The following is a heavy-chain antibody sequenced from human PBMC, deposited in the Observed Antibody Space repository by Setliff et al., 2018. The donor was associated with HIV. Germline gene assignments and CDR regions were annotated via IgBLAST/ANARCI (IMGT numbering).Heavy chain of an antibody. D-gene: IGHD3-10*01. CDR2: INPNSGGT. Sequence: GASVKVSCKASGYSFTGYYMHWVRQAPGQGLEWMGWINPNSGGTQYAQKFQGRVTMTRDTSISTGSMELSRLRSDDTAVYYCARGKGVGGVVITGGLDVWGKGTTVTVSS. CDR3: ARGKGVGGVVITGGLDV. CDR1: GYSFTGYY. V-gene: IGHV1-2*02. J-gene: IGHJ6*04.